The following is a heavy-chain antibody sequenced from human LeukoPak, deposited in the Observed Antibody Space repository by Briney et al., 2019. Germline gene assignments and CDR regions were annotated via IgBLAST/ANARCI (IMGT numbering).Heavy chain of an antibody. CDR3: ARDKWEPRYAFDI. V-gene: IGHV1-8*03. Sequence: GSVKVSCKASGYTFASYDINWVRQATGQGLEWMGWMNPNSGNTGYAQKFQGRVTITRNTSISTAYMELSSLRSEDTAVYYCARDKWEPRYAFDIWGQGTMVTVSS. D-gene: IGHD1-26*01. CDR1: GYTFASYD. CDR2: MNPNSGNT. J-gene: IGHJ3*02.